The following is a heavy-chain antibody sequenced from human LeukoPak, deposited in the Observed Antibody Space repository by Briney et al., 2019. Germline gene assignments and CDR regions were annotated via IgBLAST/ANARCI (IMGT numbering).Heavy chain of an antibody. CDR1: GGSVSSGSYY. CDR2: IYYSGST. Sequence: SETLSLTCTVSGGSVSSGSYYWSWIRQPPGKGLEWIGYIYYSGSTNYNPSLKSRVTISVDTSKNQFSLELSSVTAADTAVYYCASGNILTGYGYYFDYWGQGTLVTVSS. V-gene: IGHV4-61*01. CDR3: ASGNILTGYGYYFDY. D-gene: IGHD3-9*01. J-gene: IGHJ4*02.